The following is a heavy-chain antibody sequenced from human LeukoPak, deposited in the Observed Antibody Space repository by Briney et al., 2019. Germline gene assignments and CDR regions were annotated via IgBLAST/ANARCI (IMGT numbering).Heavy chain of an antibody. CDR3: ARSRSGLVLDY. D-gene: IGHD3-22*01. Sequence: GGSLRLSCAASGFTFSSYSMNWVSQAPGKGLEWVSSISSSGSYIYYADSVKGRFTFSRDNAKNSLYLQMDRLRAEDTAVYYCARSRSGLVLDYWGQGTLVTVSS. V-gene: IGHV3-21*01. CDR2: ISSSGSYI. CDR1: GFTFSSYS. J-gene: IGHJ4*02.